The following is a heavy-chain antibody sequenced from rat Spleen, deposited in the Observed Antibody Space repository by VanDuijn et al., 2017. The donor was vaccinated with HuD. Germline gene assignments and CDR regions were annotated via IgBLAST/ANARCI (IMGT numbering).Heavy chain of an antibody. J-gene: IGHJ3*01. Sequence: EVQLVESGGGLVQPGRSLKLSCAASGFTFSDYYMAWVRQAPKKGLEWVASISTGGGSTYYRDSVKGRFTISRDNARSTLYLQMDSLRSDDTATYYCTTSETWFAYWGQGTLVTVSS. D-gene: IGHD1-11*01. CDR3: TTSETWFAY. CDR2: ISTGGGST. V-gene: IGHV5-27*01. CDR1: GFTFSDYY.